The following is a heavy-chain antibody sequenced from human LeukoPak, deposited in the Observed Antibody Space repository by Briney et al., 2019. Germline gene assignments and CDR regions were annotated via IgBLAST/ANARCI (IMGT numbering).Heavy chain of an antibody. Sequence: RGLEWLGRTYYRSKWYNDYAVSVKSRITINPDTSKNQFSLQLNSVTPEDTAVYYCARGSGSHFDYWGQGTLVTVSS. CDR3: ARGSGSHFDY. V-gene: IGHV6-1*01. CDR2: TYYRSKWYN. D-gene: IGHD1-26*01. J-gene: IGHJ4*02.